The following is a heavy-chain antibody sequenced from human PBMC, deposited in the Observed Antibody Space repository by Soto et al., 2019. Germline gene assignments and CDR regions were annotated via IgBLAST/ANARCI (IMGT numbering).Heavy chain of an antibody. CDR3: ARAGGYSGYDPYYYYGMDV. CDR1: GGSISSGGYY. CDR2: IYYSGST. V-gene: IGHV4-31*03. D-gene: IGHD5-12*01. J-gene: IGHJ6*02. Sequence: SETLPLTCTVSGGSISSGGYYWSWIRQHPGKGLEWIGYIYYSGSTYYNPSLKSRVTISVDTSKNQFSLKLSSVTAADTAVYYCARAGGYSGYDPYYYYGMDVWGQGTTGTVSS.